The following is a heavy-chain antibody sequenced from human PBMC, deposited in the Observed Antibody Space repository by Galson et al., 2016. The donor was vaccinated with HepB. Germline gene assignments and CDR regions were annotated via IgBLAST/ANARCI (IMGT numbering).Heavy chain of an antibody. Sequence: SLRLSCAASGFTFSSYALSWVRQAPGKGLEWVSVISGSGVTTYYADSVKGRFTISSDNSKNALYLQMNSLRAEDTAVYYCAKEPNYDFWSGHPFDYWGQGTLVTVSS. J-gene: IGHJ4*02. CDR2: ISGSGVTT. CDR3: AKEPNYDFWSGHPFDY. CDR1: GFTFSSYA. V-gene: IGHV3-23*01. D-gene: IGHD3-3*01.